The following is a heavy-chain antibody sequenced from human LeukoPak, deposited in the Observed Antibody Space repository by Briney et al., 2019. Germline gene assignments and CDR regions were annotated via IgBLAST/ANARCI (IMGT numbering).Heavy chain of an antibody. V-gene: IGHV1-2*02. D-gene: IGHD4-17*01. J-gene: IGHJ4*02. Sequence: AASVKVSCKASGYTFTGYNMHWGRQAPGQGLEWMGWINPNSGGTNYAQKFQGRVTMTRDTSISTAYMELSRLRSDDTAVYYCATLYGDYVGSDYWGQGTLVTVSS. CDR3: ATLYGDYVGSDY. CDR2: INPNSGGT. CDR1: GYTFTGYN.